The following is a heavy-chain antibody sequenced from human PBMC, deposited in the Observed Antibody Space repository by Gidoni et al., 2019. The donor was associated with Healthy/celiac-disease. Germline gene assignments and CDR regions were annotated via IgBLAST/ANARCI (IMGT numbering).Heavy chain of an antibody. Sequence: QVQLVQFGGGLVKPGGSLRLSSAASGFTFSDYYMSWIRQAPGKGLEWVSYISSSGSTIYYADSVKGRFTISRDNAKNSLYLQMNSLRAEDTAVYYCASWFDYYDSSGERFDYWGQGTLVTVSS. CDR3: ASWFDYYDSSGERFDY. J-gene: IGHJ4*02. D-gene: IGHD3-22*01. V-gene: IGHV3-11*01. CDR1: GFTFSDYY. CDR2: ISSSGSTI.